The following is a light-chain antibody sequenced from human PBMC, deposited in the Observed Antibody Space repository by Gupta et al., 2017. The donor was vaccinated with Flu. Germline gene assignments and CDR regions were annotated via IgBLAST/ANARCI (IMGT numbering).Light chain of an antibody. CDR1: QSVSSN. V-gene: IGKV3-15*01. CDR2: GAP. Sequence: EIVMTQSPATLSVSPGERATLSCRASQSVSSNLAWYQQKPGQATRRLIYGAPTRATGIPARFSGSGYGTELTRTISSLQSEDLAVYYCQQYNNWPPITFGQGTRLEIK. J-gene: IGKJ5*01. CDR3: QQYNNWPPIT.